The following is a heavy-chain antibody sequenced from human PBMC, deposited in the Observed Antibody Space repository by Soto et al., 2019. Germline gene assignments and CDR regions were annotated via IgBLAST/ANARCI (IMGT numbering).Heavy chain of an antibody. D-gene: IGHD6-6*01. Sequence: GGSLRLSCAASGFTFSSYWMSWVRQAPGKGLEWVANIKHDGSEKYYVDSVKGRFTISRDNAKNSLYLQMNSLRAEDTAVYYCARDAPSPYSSTYYFDYWGQGTLVTVSS. CDR3: ARDAPSPYSSTYYFDY. V-gene: IGHV3-7*05. CDR2: IKHDGSEK. J-gene: IGHJ4*02. CDR1: GFTFSSYW.